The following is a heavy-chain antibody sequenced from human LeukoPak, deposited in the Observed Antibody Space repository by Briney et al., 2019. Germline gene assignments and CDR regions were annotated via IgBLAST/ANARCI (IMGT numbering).Heavy chain of an antibody. J-gene: IGHJ4*02. CDR1: GGSFSGYY. Sequence: PSETLSLTCAVYGGSFSGYYWSWIRQPPGKGLEWIGEINHSGSTNYNPSLKSRVTISVDTSKNQFSLKLSSVTAADTAVYYCASRQWLSYFDYWGQGTLVTVSS. D-gene: IGHD6-19*01. V-gene: IGHV4-34*01. CDR3: ASRQWLSYFDY. CDR2: INHSGST.